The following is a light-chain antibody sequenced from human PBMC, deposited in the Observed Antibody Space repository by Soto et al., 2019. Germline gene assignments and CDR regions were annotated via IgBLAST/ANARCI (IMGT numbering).Light chain of an antibody. CDR1: SSDVGGYDY. Sequence: QSALTQPPSASGSPGQSVTISCTGTSSDVGGYDYVSWYQQHPGEAPKLMIYEVSKRPSGVPDRFSGSKSGDTASLSVSGLQAEDEADYYCSSYACSNIFVFGTGTKLTVL. CDR3: SSYACSNIFV. CDR2: EVS. J-gene: IGLJ1*01. V-gene: IGLV2-8*01.